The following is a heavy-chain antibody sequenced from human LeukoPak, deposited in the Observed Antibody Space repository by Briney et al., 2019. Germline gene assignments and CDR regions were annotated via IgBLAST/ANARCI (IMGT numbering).Heavy chain of an antibody. D-gene: IGHD3-10*01. CDR2: ISGSGGST. Sequence: GGSLRLSCAASRFTFSSSAMSWVRQAPGKGLEWVSAISGSGGSTNYADSVKGRFTISRDNSKNTLYLQMNSLRVEDTAIYYCATDRYYGSGSYSVDPWGQGTLVTVSS. CDR3: ATDRYYGSGSYSVDP. V-gene: IGHV3-23*01. CDR1: RFTFSSSA. J-gene: IGHJ5*02.